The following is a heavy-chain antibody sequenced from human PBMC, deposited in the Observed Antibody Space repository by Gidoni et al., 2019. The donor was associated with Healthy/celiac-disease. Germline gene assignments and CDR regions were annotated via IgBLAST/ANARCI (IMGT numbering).Heavy chain of an antibody. CDR3: ARSGGGRLGPGFDY. Sequence: CAASGFTFSSYSMNWVRQAPGKGLEWVSYISSSSSNIYYADSVKGRFTISRDNAKNSLYLQMNSLRAEDTAVYYCARSGGGRLGPGFDYWGQGTLVTVSS. CDR1: GFTFSSYS. V-gene: IGHV3-48*04. CDR2: ISSSSSNI. J-gene: IGHJ4*02. D-gene: IGHD3-10*01.